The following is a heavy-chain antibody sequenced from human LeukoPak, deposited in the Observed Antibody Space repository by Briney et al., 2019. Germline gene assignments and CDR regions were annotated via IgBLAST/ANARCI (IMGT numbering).Heavy chain of an antibody. D-gene: IGHD2-15*01. Sequence: ASVKVSCKASGYTFTSYGISWVRQAPGQGLEWMGWISAYNGNTNYAQKLQGRVTMTTDTSTSTAYMELRSLRSDDTAVYYCARDVVVVAATRSVGYYMDVWGKGTTVIVSS. CDR2: ISAYNGNT. CDR1: GYTFTSYG. CDR3: ARDVVVVAATRSVGYYMDV. V-gene: IGHV1-18*01. J-gene: IGHJ6*03.